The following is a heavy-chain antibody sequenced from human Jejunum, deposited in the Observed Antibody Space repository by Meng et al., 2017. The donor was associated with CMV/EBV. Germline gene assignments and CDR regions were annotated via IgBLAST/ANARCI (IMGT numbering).Heavy chain of an antibody. CDR3: AREPPLQLYLDY. D-gene: IGHD1-1*01. V-gene: IGHV1-2*02. Sequence: SGYTFTGYSMHWVRQAPGHGLEWMGWINPNSGGTNFAQNFQGRVTMTRDTSISTAYMELSSLTSDDTVIYYCAREPPLQLYLDYWGQGTLVTVSS. CDR2: INPNSGGT. J-gene: IGHJ4*02. CDR1: GYTFTGYS.